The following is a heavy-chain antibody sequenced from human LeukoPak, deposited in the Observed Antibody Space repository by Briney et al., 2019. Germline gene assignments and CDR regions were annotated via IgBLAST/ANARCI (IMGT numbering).Heavy chain of an antibody. CDR3: ATPSGASNDY. V-gene: IGHV4-39*01. Sequence: SETLSLTCTVSGGSISSSSYYWGWIRQPPGKGLEWIGSIYYSGSTYYNPSLKSRVTVSVDTSKNQFSLKLSSVTAADTAVYYCATPSGASNDYWGQGTLVTVSS. D-gene: IGHD1-26*01. CDR2: IYYSGST. J-gene: IGHJ4*02. CDR1: GGSISSSSYY.